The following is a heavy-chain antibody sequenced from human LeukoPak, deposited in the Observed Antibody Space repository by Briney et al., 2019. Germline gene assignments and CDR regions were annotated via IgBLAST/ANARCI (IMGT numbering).Heavy chain of an antibody. CDR2: INHSGST. Sequence: SETLSLTCAVYGGSFSGYYWSWIRQPPGKGLEWIGEINHSGSTNYNPSLKSRVTMSVDTSKNQFSLKLSSVTAADTAVYYCARGRVEGYCGGDCYHYFDYWGQGTLVTVSS. CDR3: ARGRVEGYCGGDCYHYFDY. CDR1: GGSFSGYY. J-gene: IGHJ4*02. V-gene: IGHV4-34*01. D-gene: IGHD2-21*02.